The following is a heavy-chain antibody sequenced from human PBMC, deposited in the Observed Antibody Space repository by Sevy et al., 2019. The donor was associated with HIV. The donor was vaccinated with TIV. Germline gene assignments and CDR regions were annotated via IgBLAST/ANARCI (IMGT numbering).Heavy chain of an antibody. CDR3: AHGRVTIIGVVINGFDY. CDR1: GFSLSTSGVG. D-gene: IGHD3-3*01. Sequence: SGPTLVKPTQTLTLTCTFSGFSLSTSGVGVGWIRQPPGKALEWLALIYWNDDKRYSPSLKSRLTITKDTSKNQVVLTMTNMDPVDTATYYCAHGRVTIIGVVINGFDYWGQGTLVTVS. V-gene: IGHV2-5*01. CDR2: IYWNDDK. J-gene: IGHJ4*02.